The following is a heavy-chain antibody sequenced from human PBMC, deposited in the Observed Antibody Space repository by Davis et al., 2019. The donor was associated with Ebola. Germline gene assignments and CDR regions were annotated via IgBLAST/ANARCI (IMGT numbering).Heavy chain of an antibody. CDR2: INDSGNT. CDR1: GGSFSGYY. D-gene: IGHD6-19*01. Sequence: MPGGSLRLSCAVYGGSFSGYYWSWIRQPPGKGLEWIGEINDSGNTNYSPSLKSRVTISVDTSKNQFSLKLSSVTAADTAVYYCARTTRASGWFLDYWGQGALVTVSS. V-gene: IGHV4-34*01. CDR3: ARTTRASGWFLDY. J-gene: IGHJ4*02.